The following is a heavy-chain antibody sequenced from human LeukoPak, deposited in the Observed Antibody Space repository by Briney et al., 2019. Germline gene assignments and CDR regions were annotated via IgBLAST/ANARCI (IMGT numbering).Heavy chain of an antibody. CDR1: GFTFSSYG. V-gene: IGHV3-30*18. CDR3: AKEGPRYCSGGSCYYLDY. D-gene: IGHD2-15*01. J-gene: IGHJ4*02. CDR2: ISYDGSNK. Sequence: GSLRLSCAASGFTFSSYGMHWVRQAPGKGLEWVAVISYDGSNKYYADSVKGRFTISRDNSKNTLYLQMNSLRAEDTAVYYCAKEGPRYCSGGSCYYLDYWGQGTLVTVSS.